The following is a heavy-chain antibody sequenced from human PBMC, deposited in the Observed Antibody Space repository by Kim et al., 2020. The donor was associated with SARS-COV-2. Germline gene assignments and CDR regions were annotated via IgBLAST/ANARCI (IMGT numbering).Heavy chain of an antibody. V-gene: IGHV3-30*03. Sequence: DSVKGRFTNSRDNSKNTLYLQMNSLRAEDTAVYYCASGGRRGSGSSFDYWGQGTLVTVSS. D-gene: IGHD3-10*01. J-gene: IGHJ4*02. CDR3: ASGGRRGSGSSFDY.